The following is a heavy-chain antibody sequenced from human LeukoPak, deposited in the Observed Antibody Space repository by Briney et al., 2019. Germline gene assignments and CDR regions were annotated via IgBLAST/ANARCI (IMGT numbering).Heavy chain of an antibody. V-gene: IGHV3-15*01. CDR3: TTESGYGNDAFDI. Sequence: GGSLRLSCAASGFTFSNAWMSWVRQAPGKGLEWVGRIKSKTDGGTTDYAAPVKGRFTISRDDSKNTLYLQMNSLKTEDTAVYYCTTESGYGNDAFDIWGQGTMVTVSS. CDR2: IKSKTDGGTT. D-gene: IGHD5-18*01. J-gene: IGHJ3*02. CDR1: GFTFSNAW.